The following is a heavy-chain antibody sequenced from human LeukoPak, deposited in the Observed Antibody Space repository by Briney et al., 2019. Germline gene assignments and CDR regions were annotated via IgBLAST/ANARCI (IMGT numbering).Heavy chain of an antibody. D-gene: IGHD3-22*01. CDR3: ARAPPRDYYDSSGYFDY. CDR2: ISAYNGNT. J-gene: IGHJ4*02. Sequence: ASVKVSCKASGHTFTGYYMHWVRQAPGQGLEWMGWISAYNGNTNYAQKLQGRVTMTTDTSTSTAYMELRSLRSDDTAVYYCARAPPRDYYDSSGYFDYWGQGTLVTVSS. CDR1: GHTFTGYY. V-gene: IGHV1-18*04.